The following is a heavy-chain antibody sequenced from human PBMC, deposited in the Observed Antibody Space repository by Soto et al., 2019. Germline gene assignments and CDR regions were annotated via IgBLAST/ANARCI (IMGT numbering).Heavy chain of an antibody. J-gene: IGHJ4*02. CDR2: IYWDDDK. V-gene: IGHV2-5*02. D-gene: IGHD3-3*01. Sequence: QITLNESGPTVVRPTETLTLTCRFSGFSLTTRGVGVGWIRQSPGKAPEWLALIYWDDDKRYSASLKSRLTITKDTSKNQVVLTVSDLDRTDTATYYCAHRVLRTVFGLVTTTAIYFDFWGQGTPVAVSS. CDR1: GFSLTTRGVG. CDR3: AHRVLRTVFGLVTTTAIYFDF.